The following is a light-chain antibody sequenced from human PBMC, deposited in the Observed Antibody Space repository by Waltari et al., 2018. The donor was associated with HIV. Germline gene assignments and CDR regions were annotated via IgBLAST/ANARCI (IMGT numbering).Light chain of an antibody. CDR1: SSDVGSYNL. CDR2: EVS. J-gene: IGLJ1*01. CDR3: CSYVGWSTILYV. V-gene: IGLV2-23*02. Sequence: QSALTQPASVSGSPGQSITISCTGTSSDVGSYNLFSWYQQHPGKAPKLMIYEVSKRPSGVSNRFSGSKSGNTASLTISGLQAKDEADYYCCSYVGWSTILYVFGTGTKVTVL.